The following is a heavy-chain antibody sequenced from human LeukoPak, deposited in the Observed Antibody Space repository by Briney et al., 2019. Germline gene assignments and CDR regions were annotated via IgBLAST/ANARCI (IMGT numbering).Heavy chain of an antibody. CDR2: IYYSGST. CDR1: GGSISSSTYY. CDR3: ASSRVGAIVN. V-gene: IGHV4-39*01. Sequence: SETLSLTCTVSGGSISSSTYYWGWIRHPPGKGLEWIGSIYYSGSTYYNPSLKSRVTISVSTSKNQFSLKLTSVTAADTGVYYGASSRVGAIVNWGQETLVTVAS. D-gene: IGHD1-26*01. J-gene: IGHJ4*02.